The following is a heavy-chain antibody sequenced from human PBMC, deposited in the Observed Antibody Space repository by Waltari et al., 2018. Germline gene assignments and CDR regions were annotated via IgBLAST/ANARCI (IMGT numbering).Heavy chain of an antibody. V-gene: IGHV3-21*01. D-gene: IGHD3-3*01. CDR1: GFTFSSYS. CDR3: ARILGPLGYDFCISYPVSGMDV. Sequence: EVQLVESGGGLVKPGGSLRLSCAASGFTFSSYSMNWVRQAPGKGLEWVSSISSSSSYIYYAESVKGRFTISRDNAKNSLYLQMNSLRAEDTAVYYGARILGPLGYDFCISYPVSGMDVWGKGTTVTVSS. CDR2: ISSSSSYI. J-gene: IGHJ6*04.